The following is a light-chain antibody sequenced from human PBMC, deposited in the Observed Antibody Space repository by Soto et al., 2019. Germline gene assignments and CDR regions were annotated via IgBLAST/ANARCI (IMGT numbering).Light chain of an antibody. CDR3: GTWDSSLSAWV. J-gene: IGLJ3*02. CDR2: ENN. V-gene: IGLV1-51*02. Sequence: QSVLTQPPSVSAAPGQKVTISCSGGSSNIGNNYVSWYQQLPGTAPKLLICENNERPSGIPDRFSGSKSGTSATLGITGLQTGDEADYYCGTWDSSLSAWVFGGGTKVTV. CDR1: SSNIGNNY.